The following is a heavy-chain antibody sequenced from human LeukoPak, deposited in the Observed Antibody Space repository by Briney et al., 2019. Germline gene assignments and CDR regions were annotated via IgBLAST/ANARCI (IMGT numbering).Heavy chain of an antibody. Sequence: GASVKVSCKASGGTFSSYAISWVRQAPGQGLEWMGGIIPIFGTANYAQKFQGRVTITADKSTSTAYMELSSLRSEDTAVYYCARDAGPYGDYGEDYWGQGTLVTVSS. CDR3: ARDAGPYGDYGEDY. D-gene: IGHD4-17*01. CDR2: IIPIFGTA. CDR1: GGTFSSYA. J-gene: IGHJ4*02. V-gene: IGHV1-69*06.